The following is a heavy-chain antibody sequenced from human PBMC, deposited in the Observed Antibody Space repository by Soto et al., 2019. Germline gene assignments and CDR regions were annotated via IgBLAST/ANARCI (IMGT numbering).Heavy chain of an antibody. Sequence: ASVKVSCKASGYTFTGYYMHGVRQAPGQGLEWMGWINPNSGGTNYAQKFQGRVTMTRDTSISTAYMELSRLRSDDTAVYYCARYGRVGATPTAFDYWGQGTLVTVSS. CDR2: INPNSGGT. CDR1: GYTFTGYY. CDR3: ARYGRVGATPTAFDY. J-gene: IGHJ4*02. V-gene: IGHV1-2*02. D-gene: IGHD1-26*01.